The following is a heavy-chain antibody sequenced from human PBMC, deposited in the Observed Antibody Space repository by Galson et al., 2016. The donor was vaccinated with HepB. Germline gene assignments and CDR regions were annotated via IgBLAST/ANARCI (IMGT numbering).Heavy chain of an antibody. CDR2: TFYRSTWEN. D-gene: IGHD2-8*01. Sequence: CAISGDSVYNNGAAWVWIRQSPSRGLEWLGRTFYRSTWENHYTGSVRNRITISPDTSRNQLCLHLNSVTPEDTAVYYCARAVMLGRCMDVWCQGTTVTVSS. CDR1: GDSVYNNGAA. CDR3: ARAVMLGRCMDV. J-gene: IGHJ6*02. V-gene: IGHV6-1*01.